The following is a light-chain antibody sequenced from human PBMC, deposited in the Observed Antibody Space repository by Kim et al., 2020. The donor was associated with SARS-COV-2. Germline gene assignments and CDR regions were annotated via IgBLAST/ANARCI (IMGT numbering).Light chain of an antibody. V-gene: IGKV3D-7*01. J-gene: IGKJ4*01. CDR1: HTSTSSL. CDR2: DAS. Sequence: GERTSTSTRRAHTSTSSLIYWYQQEQEQAPRLLIYDASPRATGIPARFSGSGSGTDFTLTISSLRAEDFVVYYCHQDYYLPLTFGGGTKVDIK. CDR3: HQDYYLPLT.